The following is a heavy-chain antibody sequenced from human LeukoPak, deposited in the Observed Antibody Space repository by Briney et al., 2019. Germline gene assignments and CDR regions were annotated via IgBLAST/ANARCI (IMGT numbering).Heavy chain of an antibody. CDR2: IKSKTDGGTT. CDR1: GFTFSNAW. D-gene: IGHD3-9*01. J-gene: IGHJ4*02. Sequence: PGGSLRLSCAPSGFTFSNAWISWVRQAPGKGLEWVGRIKSKTDGGTTDYAAPVKGRFTISRDDPKNTLYLQMNSLKTEDTAVYYCTTVLYDILTGYQSPTWYYFDYWGQGTLVTVSS. V-gene: IGHV3-15*01. CDR3: TTVLYDILTGYQSPTWYYFDY.